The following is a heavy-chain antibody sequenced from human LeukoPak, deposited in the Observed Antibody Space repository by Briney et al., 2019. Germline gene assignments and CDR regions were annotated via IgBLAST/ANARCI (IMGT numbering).Heavy chain of an antibody. J-gene: IGHJ3*02. CDR3: AKAPKTYGRSAFDI. Sequence: GASVKVSCKASGYTFTSYGISWVRQAPGQGLEWMGWISAYNGNTNYAQKLQGRVTMTTDTSTSTAYMELRSLRSDDTAVYYCAKAPKTYGRSAFDIWGQGTMVTVSS. CDR1: GYTFTSYG. D-gene: IGHD4-17*01. CDR2: ISAYNGNT. V-gene: IGHV1-18*01.